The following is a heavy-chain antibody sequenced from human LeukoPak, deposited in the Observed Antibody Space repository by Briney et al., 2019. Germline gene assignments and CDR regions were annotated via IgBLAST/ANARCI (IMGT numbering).Heavy chain of an antibody. CDR3: ARQGVVGATGFDF. Sequence: SETLSLTCSVSGGSISELSYYWGWIRQPSGKGLEWIGNFYYSGSTYNNPSLESRVVISVDTSRNQFSLKLTSVTATDTAVYYCARQGVVGATGFDFWGQGILVTVSS. D-gene: IGHD1-26*01. J-gene: IGHJ4*02. CDR1: GGSISELSYY. CDR2: FYYSGST. V-gene: IGHV4-39*01.